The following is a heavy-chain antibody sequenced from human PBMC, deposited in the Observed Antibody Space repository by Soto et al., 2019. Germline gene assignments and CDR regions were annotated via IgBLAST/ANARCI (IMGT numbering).Heavy chain of an antibody. Sequence: QVQLVQSGAEVKKPGSSVKVSCKASGGTFSNYALTWVRQAPGQGLEWMGGIIPLSGTPNYAQKFQGRVTITADKSTTTVYMELSGLRSEDTAVYYGTRWMQLWSWGQGTLVTVSS. V-gene: IGHV1-69*06. CDR1: GGTFSNYA. D-gene: IGHD5-18*01. CDR2: IIPLSGTP. J-gene: IGHJ5*02. CDR3: TRWMQLWS.